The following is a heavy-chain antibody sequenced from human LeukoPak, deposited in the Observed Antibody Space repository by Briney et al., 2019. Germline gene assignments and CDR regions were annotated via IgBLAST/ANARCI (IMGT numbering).Heavy chain of an antibody. CDR1: GFTFDDYA. V-gene: IGHV3-9*01. D-gene: IGHD3-10*01. J-gene: IGHJ3*01. CDR3: AKEIAHSSMVRGVIPHAFDF. Sequence: GGSLRLSCAASGFTFDDYAMHWVRQAPGKGLEWVSGISWNSDNIDYADSVKGRFTISRDNAKNSLYLQMNSLRAEDTALYYCAKEIAHSSMVRGVIPHAFDFWGQGTMVTVSS. CDR2: ISWNSDNI.